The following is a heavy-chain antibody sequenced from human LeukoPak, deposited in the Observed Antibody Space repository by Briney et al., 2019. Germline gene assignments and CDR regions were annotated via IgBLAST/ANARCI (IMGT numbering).Heavy chain of an antibody. D-gene: IGHD3-10*01. Sequence: GGSLRLSCAASGFTFSSYGMHWVRQAPGKGLEWVAVIWYDGSNKYYADSVKGRFTISRDNAKNSLYLQMNSLRAEDTAVYYCARDRGTYYYGSFDYWGQGTLVTVSS. J-gene: IGHJ4*02. CDR1: GFTFSSYG. V-gene: IGHV3-33*01. CDR2: IWYDGSNK. CDR3: ARDRGTYYYGSFDY.